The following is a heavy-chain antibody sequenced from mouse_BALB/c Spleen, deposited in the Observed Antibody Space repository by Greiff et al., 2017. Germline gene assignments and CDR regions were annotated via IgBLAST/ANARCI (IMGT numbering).Heavy chain of an antibody. Sequence: VQLKESGPSLVKPSQTLSLTCSVTGDSITSGYWNWIRKFPGNKLEYMGYISYSGSTYYNPSLKSRISITRDTSKNQYYLQLNSVTTEDTATYYCARYMITTDYAMDYWGQGTSVTVSS. CDR3: ARYMITTDYAMDY. D-gene: IGHD2-4*01. CDR2: ISYSGST. J-gene: IGHJ4*01. V-gene: IGHV3-8*02. CDR1: GDSITSGY.